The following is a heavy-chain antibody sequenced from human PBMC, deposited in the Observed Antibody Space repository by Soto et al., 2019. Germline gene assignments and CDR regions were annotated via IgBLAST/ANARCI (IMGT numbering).Heavy chain of an antibody. CDR2: INPNGGAT. CDR3: ARGGGTILAPLP. Sequence: ASVNVSCTASGYTFTGYFIHWVRQAQRQVLEWMGWINPNGGATKYAQKFQGRVTMTSDTSISTAYMELTLLRSDDTAIYYCARGGGTILAPLPWGEGTLVTVSS. V-gene: IGHV1-2*02. D-gene: IGHD3-3*01. J-gene: IGHJ5*02. CDR1: GYTFTGYF.